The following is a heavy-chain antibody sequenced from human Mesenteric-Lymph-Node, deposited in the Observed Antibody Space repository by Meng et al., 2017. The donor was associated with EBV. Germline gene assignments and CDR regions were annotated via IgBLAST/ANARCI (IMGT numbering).Heavy chain of an antibody. CDR3: THINGGGNSGFLDY. D-gene: IGHD4-23*01. CDR2: IYWDDDK. Sequence: QITLKGFGPARVKPTQTLTLTCTFSGFSLSTSGVGVGWIRQPPGKALEWLALIYWDDDKRYSPSLKSRLTITKDTSKNQVVLTMINMDPVDTATYYCTHINGGGNSGFLDYWGQGTLVTVSS. J-gene: IGHJ4*02. V-gene: IGHV2-5*02. CDR1: GFSLSTSGVG.